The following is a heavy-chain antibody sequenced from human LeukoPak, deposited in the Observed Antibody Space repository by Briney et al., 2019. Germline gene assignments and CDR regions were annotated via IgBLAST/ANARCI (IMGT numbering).Heavy chain of an antibody. J-gene: IGHJ6*02. D-gene: IGHD2-2*01. CDR1: GGSISGYY. CDR2: IYNRGTT. Sequence: NPSETLSLTCTVSGGSISGYYWGWIRQPPGKDLEWMGYIYNRGTTNYNPSLKSRITMSVDTSKNQFSLKLSSVTAADTAVYYCARSYCSSTSCYGGYYYYGMDVWGQGTTVTVSS. CDR3: ARSYCSSTSCYGGYYYYGMDV. V-gene: IGHV4-59*12.